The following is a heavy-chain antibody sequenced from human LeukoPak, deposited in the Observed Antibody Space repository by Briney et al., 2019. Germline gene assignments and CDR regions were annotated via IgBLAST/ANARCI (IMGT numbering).Heavy chain of an antibody. D-gene: IGHD1-26*01. V-gene: IGHV1-18*04. CDR3: ARDFTGGNYFNDY. CDR1: GYTFSSYG. J-gene: IGHJ4*02. Sequence: ASVKVSCKASGYTFSSYGISWVRQAPGLGLEWMGWISTYNGNTNYAQKLQGRVTMTTDTSTSTAYMELRSLRSDDTAVYYCARDFTGGNYFNDYWGQGTLVTVSS. CDR2: ISTYNGNT.